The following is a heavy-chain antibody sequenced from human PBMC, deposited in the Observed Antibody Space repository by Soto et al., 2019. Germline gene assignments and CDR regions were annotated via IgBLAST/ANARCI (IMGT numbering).Heavy chain of an antibody. CDR2: IYPGDSDT. V-gene: IGHV5-51*01. D-gene: IGHD4-4*01. J-gene: IGHJ6*02. Sequence: GESLKISCKGSGYSFTSYWIGWVRQMPGKGLEWMGIIYPGDSDTRYSPSFQGQVTISADKSISTAYLQWSSLKASDTAMYYCARRATVTTLVHYGMDVWGQGTTVTVSS. CDR3: ARRATVTTLVHYGMDV. CDR1: GYSFTSYW.